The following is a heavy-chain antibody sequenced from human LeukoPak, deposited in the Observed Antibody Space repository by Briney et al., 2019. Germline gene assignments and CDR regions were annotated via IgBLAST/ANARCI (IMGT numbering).Heavy chain of an antibody. D-gene: IGHD6-13*01. J-gene: IGHJ5*02. V-gene: IGHV3-23*01. Sequence: GGSLRLSCAASGFTFSSYAMSWVRQAPGKGLEWVSAISGSGGTTYYADSVKGRFTISRDNSRNTLYLQMNSLRAEDTAVYYCAKGSSSWYPLPKNWFDPWGQGTLVTVSS. CDR1: GFTFSSYA. CDR3: AKGSSSWYPLPKNWFDP. CDR2: ISGSGGTT.